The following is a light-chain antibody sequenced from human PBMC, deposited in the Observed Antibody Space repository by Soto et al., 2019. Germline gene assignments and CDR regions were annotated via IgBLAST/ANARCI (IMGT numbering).Light chain of an antibody. Sequence: DIQMTQSPSSLSASVGDRVTITCRASQSSSTYLNWYQQKPGKAPNLLIYAASSLRSGVPSRFSGSGSGTDFTLTISSLQPEDFATYYCQQSYSTPRTFGQGTRVDIK. J-gene: IGKJ1*01. CDR1: QSSSTY. V-gene: IGKV1-39*01. CDR3: QQSYSTPRT. CDR2: AAS.